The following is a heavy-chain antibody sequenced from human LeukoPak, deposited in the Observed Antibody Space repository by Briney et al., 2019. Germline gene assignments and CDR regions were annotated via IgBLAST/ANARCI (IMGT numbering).Heavy chain of an antibody. CDR2: IQQDGSEK. Sequence: QAGGSLRLSCAASGFTFSGFSMSWVRQSPTKGLEWVANIQQDGSEKYYVDSVKGRFTISRDNAKNSLYLQMNSLRAEDTAVYYCARASPFEYSSSLALDYWGQGTLVTVSS. D-gene: IGHD6-6*01. CDR1: GFTFSGFS. V-gene: IGHV3-7*03. J-gene: IGHJ4*02. CDR3: ARASPFEYSSSLALDY.